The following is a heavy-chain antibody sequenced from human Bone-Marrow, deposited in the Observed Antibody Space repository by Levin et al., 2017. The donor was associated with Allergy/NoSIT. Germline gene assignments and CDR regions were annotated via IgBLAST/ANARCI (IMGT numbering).Heavy chain of an antibody. J-gene: IGHJ6*02. CDR1: GFSLNNYH. Sequence: GGSLRLSCAASGFSLNNYHMDWLRHVPGKGLEWVSYISTRNTAIYYADSVKGRFTVSRDSAKNSIYLQMDSLRDEDTAVYYCARDNGHGYAMDIWGQGTTVTVSS. V-gene: IGHV3-48*02. D-gene: IGHD2-8*01. CDR3: ARDNGHGYAMDI. CDR2: ISTRNTAI.